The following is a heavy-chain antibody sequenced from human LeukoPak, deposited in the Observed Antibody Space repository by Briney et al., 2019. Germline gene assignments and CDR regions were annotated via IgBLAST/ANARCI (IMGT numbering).Heavy chain of an antibody. J-gene: IGHJ5*02. D-gene: IGHD6-13*01. CDR2: INGRGDNT. CDR1: GVIISSYA. Sequence: PGGSLRLSCAASGVIISSYAMSWVRQAPGKGLEWVSAINGRGDNTYYADFVKGRFTISRDNSKNTLYLQMNSLRAEDTAVYYCAKSPIAAVPPFDPWGQGTLVTVSS. V-gene: IGHV3-23*01. CDR3: AKSPIAAVPPFDP.